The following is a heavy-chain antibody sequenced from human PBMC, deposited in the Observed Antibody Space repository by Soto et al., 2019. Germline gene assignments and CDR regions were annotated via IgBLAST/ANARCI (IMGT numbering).Heavy chain of an antibody. CDR2: MSGSGGST. CDR3: AKDVSRLGVAGTI. CDR1: GFTFSSYA. Sequence: EVQLLESGGGLVQPGGSLRLSCAASGFTFSSYAMSWVRQAPGKGLEWVSGMSGSGGSTYYADSVKGRFTISRDNSKNTLYLQMNSLRAEDTAVYYCAKDVSRLGVAGTIGGQGTLVTVSS. V-gene: IGHV3-23*01. D-gene: IGHD6-19*01. J-gene: IGHJ4*02.